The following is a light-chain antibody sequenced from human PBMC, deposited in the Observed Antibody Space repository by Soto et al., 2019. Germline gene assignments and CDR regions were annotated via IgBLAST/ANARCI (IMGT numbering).Light chain of an antibody. Sequence: EIVRTQSPVSLCVSPGERTTLSCRSSQSVRSTYLAWYQQKPGQAPRLLIFGVSNRAAGIPARFSGSGSGTEFTLTISSLQSEDFAVYYCQQYGDWPLTFGGGTKVDI. J-gene: IGKJ4*01. CDR2: GVS. CDR3: QQYGDWPLT. CDR1: QSVRSTY. V-gene: IGKV3-15*01.